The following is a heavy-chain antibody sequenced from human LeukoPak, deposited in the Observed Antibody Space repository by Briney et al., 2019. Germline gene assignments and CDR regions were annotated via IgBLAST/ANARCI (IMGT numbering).Heavy chain of an antibody. CDR1: GASVSSASY. J-gene: IGHJ5*02. V-gene: IGHV4-61*01. CDR2: IYNGVNT. CDR3: ARSRAFNSGAFDP. D-gene: IGHD1-26*01. Sequence: SETLPLTCTVSGASVSSASYWSWIRQPPGKGVEWIAHIYNGVNTNYNPSLKSRVTISVDTSKNQFSLRLNSVTAADTAVYYCARSRAFNSGAFDPWGQGSLVTVSS.